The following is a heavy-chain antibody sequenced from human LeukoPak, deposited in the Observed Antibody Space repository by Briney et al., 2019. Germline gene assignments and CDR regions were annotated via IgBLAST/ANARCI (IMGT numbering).Heavy chain of an antibody. CDR1: GYSISSGYY. D-gene: IGHD5-24*01. CDR2: IYHSGST. V-gene: IGHV4-38-2*02. CDR3: ARDPGWLPDY. Sequence: SETLSLTCTVSGYSISSGYYWGWIRQPPGKGLEWIGSIYHSGSTYYNPSLKSRVTISVDTSKNQFSLKLSSVTAADTAVYYCARDPGWLPDYWGQGTLVTVSS. J-gene: IGHJ4*02.